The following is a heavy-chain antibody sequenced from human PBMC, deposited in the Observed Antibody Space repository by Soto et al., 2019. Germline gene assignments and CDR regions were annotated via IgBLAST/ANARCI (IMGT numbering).Heavy chain of an antibody. CDR1: GFTFSSYA. CDR2: ISGSGGST. V-gene: IGHV3-23*01. J-gene: IGHJ3*02. CDR3: AKDRSYCGGDCYPNAFDI. Sequence: GGSLRLSCAASGFTFSSYAMSWVRQAQGKGLEWVSAISGSGGSTYYADSVKGRFTISRDNSKNTLYLQMNSLRAEDTAVYYCAKDRSYCGGDCYPNAFDIWGQGKMVTVSS. D-gene: IGHD2-21*01.